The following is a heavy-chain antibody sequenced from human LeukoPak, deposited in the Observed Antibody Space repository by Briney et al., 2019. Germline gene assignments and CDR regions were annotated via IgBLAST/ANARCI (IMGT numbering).Heavy chain of an antibody. V-gene: IGHV3-23*01. CDR3: VKGACSSGCSGNY. CDR1: GIMFSDSA. Sequence: GGSLRLSCAASGIMFSDSAMDWVRQAPGKGLECVAVITDNYNTYYGDSVKGRFTVSRDNSKKTLYLQMNSLRVDDTALYHCVKGACSSGCSGNYWGQGTRVIVSS. J-gene: IGHJ4*02. CDR2: ITDNYNT. D-gene: IGHD6-19*01.